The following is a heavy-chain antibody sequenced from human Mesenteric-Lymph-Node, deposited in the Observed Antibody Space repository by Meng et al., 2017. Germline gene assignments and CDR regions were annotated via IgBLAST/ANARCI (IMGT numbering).Heavy chain of an antibody. Sequence: SVKVSCKASGGTFSSYAISWVRQAPGQGLEWMGGIIPIFGTANYAQKFQGRVTITTDESTSTAYMELSSLRSEDTAVYYCATDLSGSYTKAFDYWGQGTLVTVSS. CDR2: IIPIFGTA. V-gene: IGHV1-69*05. J-gene: IGHJ4*02. CDR1: GGTFSSYA. CDR3: ATDLSGSYTKAFDY. D-gene: IGHD3-10*01.